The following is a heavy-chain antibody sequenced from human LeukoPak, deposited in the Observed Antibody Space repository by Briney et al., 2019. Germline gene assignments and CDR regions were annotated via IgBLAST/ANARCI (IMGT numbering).Heavy chain of an antibody. J-gene: IGHJ4*02. V-gene: IGHV4-59*12. CDR1: GGSIISYY. CDR3: ARGHIYGVLFDY. Sequence: SQTLSLTCTVSGGSIISYYWSWIRQPPGKGLEWIGYIYYSGSTNYNPSLKSRVTISVDTSKNQFSLKLSSVTAADTAVYYCARGHIYGVLFDYWGQGTLVTVSS. D-gene: IGHD4-17*01. CDR2: IYYSGST.